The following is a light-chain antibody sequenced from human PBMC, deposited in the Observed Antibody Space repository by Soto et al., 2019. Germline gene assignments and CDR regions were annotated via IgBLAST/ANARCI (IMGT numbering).Light chain of an antibody. CDR1: QSVSGY. J-gene: IGKJ4*01. CDR2: DAS. Sequence: EIVLTQSPATLSLSPGERATLSCRASQSVSGYLAWFQQKPGQAPSLLIYDASNRATGIPARFSGSGSETDFNLTISSLQSEDFALYYCQQYNNWPRATFGGGTKVDIK. CDR3: QQYNNWPRAT. V-gene: IGKV3-11*01.